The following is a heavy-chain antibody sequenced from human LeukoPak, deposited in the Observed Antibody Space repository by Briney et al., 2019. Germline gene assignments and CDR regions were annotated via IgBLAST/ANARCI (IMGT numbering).Heavy chain of an antibody. D-gene: IGHD3-10*01. Sequence: GGSLRLSCAASGFTVSGSYMSWVRQAPGKGLEWVSVIYTGGTTYYADSAKGRFTISRDNSKNTLYLQMNSLRAEDTAVYYCASDPPWFGESPNPSYFDYWGQGTLVTVSS. CDR2: IYTGGTT. CDR3: ASDPPWFGESPNPSYFDY. J-gene: IGHJ4*02. V-gene: IGHV3-53*01. CDR1: GFTVSGSY.